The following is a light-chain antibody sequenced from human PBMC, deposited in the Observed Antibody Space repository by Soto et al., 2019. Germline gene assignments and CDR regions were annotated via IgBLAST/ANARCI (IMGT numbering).Light chain of an antibody. J-gene: IGLJ2*01. Sequence: QSVLTQPPSVSGSPGQSVTISCTGTSSNVGSYNRVSWYQQPPGTAPKLMIYEVSNRPSGVPDRFSGSKSGNTASLTISGLQADDEADYYCCSYAGTYSPVLGGGTKLTVL. CDR2: EVS. CDR1: SSNVGSYNR. CDR3: CSYAGTYSPV. V-gene: IGLV2-18*02.